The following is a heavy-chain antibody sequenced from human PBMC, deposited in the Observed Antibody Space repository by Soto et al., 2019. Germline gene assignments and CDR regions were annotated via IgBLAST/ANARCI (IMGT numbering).Heavy chain of an antibody. D-gene: IGHD3-22*01. Sequence: QVQLVQSVSEVKKPGASVKVSCKTSGYTFTSYYMHWMRQAPGQGLEWMGIINPGGGGTTYAQKFQGRVTMTRDTSPSTIYMELSRLGSEDTAVYYCATYRRVDSSPPGLWNWGQGAMVIVSS. CDR2: INPGGGGT. CDR1: GYTFTSYY. J-gene: IGHJ3*01. CDR3: ATYRRVDSSPPGLWN. V-gene: IGHV1-46*03.